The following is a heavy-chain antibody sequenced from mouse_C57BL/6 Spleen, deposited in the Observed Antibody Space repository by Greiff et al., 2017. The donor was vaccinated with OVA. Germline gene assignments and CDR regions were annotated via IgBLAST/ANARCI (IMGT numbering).Heavy chain of an antibody. D-gene: IGHD4-1*01. V-gene: IGHV1-69*01. J-gene: IGHJ2*01. Sequence: QVQLQQSGAELVMPGASVKLSCKASGYTFTSYWMHWVKQRPGQGLEWIGEIDPSDSYTNYNQKFKGKSTLTVDKSSSTAYMQLSSLTSEDSAVYYCARPGLGFDYWGQGTTLTVSS. CDR3: ARPGLGFDY. CDR2: IDPSDSYT. CDR1: GYTFTSYW.